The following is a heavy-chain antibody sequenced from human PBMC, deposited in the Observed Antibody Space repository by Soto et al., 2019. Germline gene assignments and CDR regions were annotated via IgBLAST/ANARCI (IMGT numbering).Heavy chain of an antibody. V-gene: IGHV4-39*07. CDR1: GGSISSSSYY. CDR2: IYYSGNT. CDR3: AREPYYYGSGSYYWFDP. J-gene: IGHJ5*02. D-gene: IGHD3-10*01. Sequence: SETLSLTCTVSGGSISSSSYYWGWIRQPPGKGLEWIGSIYYSGNTYYNPSLKSRVTISVDTSKNQFSLKLSSVTAADTAVYHCAREPYYYGSGSYYWFDPWGQGTLVTVSS.